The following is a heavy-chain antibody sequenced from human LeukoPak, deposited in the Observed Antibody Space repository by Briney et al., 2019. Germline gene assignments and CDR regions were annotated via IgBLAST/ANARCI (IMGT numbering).Heavy chain of an antibody. V-gene: IGHV6-1*01. CDR2: TYYRSKCYN. CDR1: GDSVSSNSAA. CDR3: ARGDSSWYYFDY. Sequence: SQTLSLPFAISGDSVSSNSAAWNWIRPSPSSGLEWLGKTYYRSKCYNDYAVSVKSRITISPDTSKNQFSLQLNSVTPEDTAVYYCARGDSSWYYFDYWGQGTLVTVSS. D-gene: IGHD6-13*01. J-gene: IGHJ4*02.